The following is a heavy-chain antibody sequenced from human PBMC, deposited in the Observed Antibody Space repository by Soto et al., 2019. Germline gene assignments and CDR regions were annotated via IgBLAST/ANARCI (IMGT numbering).Heavy chain of an antibody. D-gene: IGHD1-20*01. J-gene: IGHJ5*02. CDR1: GYKVSTWHNFTSYW. CDR2: IYPGDSDT. V-gene: IGHV5-51*01. Sequence: PGESLKISCMGSGYKVSTWHNFTSYWIAWVRQMPGEGLEWMGIIYPGDSDTRYSPSFQGQVTISADKSTSTAYLQWSGLKASDTAMYYCGFAQYNWNQGLFGPWGQGTLDTVYS. CDR3: GFAQYNWNQGLFGP.